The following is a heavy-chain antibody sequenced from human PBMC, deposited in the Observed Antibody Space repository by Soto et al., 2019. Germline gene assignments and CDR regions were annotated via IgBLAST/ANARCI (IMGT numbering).Heavy chain of an antibody. CDR3: ARIWGSTSGYYYYGMDV. CDR2: ISDSDGRT. J-gene: IGHJ6*01. Sequence: EVQLLESGGGLVQPGGSLRLSCAASGFTFGTYAMAWIRQAPGKGLEWVSAISDSDGRTYHADSVKGRFTISRDNFKNTLYLQMNRLRAEDTAVYYCARIWGSTSGYYYYGMDVW. D-gene: IGHD6-6*01. CDR1: GFTFGTYA. V-gene: IGHV3-23*01.